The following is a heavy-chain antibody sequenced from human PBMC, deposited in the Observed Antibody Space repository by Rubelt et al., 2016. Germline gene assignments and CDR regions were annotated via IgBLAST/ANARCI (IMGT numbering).Heavy chain of an antibody. V-gene: IGHV3-23*01. J-gene: IGHJ4*02. D-gene: IGHD3-10*01. CDR3: ANNPGFCSGSGSYRRLDY. CDR2: ISGSGGST. Sequence: VRQAPGKGLEWVSAISGSGGSTYYADSVKGRFTISRDNSKNTLYLQMNSLRAEDTAVYYCANNPGFCSGSGSYRRLDYWGQGTLVTVSS.